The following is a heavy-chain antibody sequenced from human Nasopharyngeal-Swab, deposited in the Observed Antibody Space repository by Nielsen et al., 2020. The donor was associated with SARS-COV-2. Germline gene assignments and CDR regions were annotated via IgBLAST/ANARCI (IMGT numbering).Heavy chain of an antibody. Sequence: GGYLRLSCAASVFTFTTVWRSWVREVPGKGLEWVGRVRGKTDGSPKEYAVPVKGRVTISRDDSKNTMFLQMDSLKTEDTAVYYCTGRDCSGTRCYAYTPSNSGVYHYSYMDVWGKGTTVTVSS. CDR2: VRGKTDGSPK. CDR3: TGRDCSGTRCYAYTPSNSGVYHYSYMDV. J-gene: IGHJ6*03. CDR1: VFTFTTVW. D-gene: IGHD2-2*01. V-gene: IGHV3-15*01.